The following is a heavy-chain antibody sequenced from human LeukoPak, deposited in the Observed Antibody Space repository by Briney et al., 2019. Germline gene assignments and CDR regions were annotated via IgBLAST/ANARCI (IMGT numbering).Heavy chain of an antibody. V-gene: IGHV3-74*01. CDR3: VREYDVYGFDY. CDR2: IKKDGTYR. Sequence: GGSLRLSCAASGFIFSGHWMHWVRQAPGEGLVCVARIKKDGTYRDYGDSVKGRFTISRDNAKNTLYLQMNSLRVEDTARYYCVREYDVYGFDYWGQGAVVT. CDR1: GFIFSGHW. D-gene: IGHD3-16*01. J-gene: IGHJ4*02.